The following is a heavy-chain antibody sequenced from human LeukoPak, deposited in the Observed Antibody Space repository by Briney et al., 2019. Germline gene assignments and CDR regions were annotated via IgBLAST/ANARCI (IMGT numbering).Heavy chain of an antibody. Sequence: GGSLRLSCEASGFTLSTYWMNWVRQVPGKGLDWVANINPDGSGKRYVDSVKGRFTIARDNADNSLSLQMNSLRAEDTAVYYCARERLVVVGDAYYYYGMDVWGQGTTVTVSS. CDR2: INPDGSGK. J-gene: IGHJ6*02. CDR3: ARERLVVVGDAYYYYGMDV. CDR1: GFTLSTYW. V-gene: IGHV3-7*01. D-gene: IGHD3-22*01.